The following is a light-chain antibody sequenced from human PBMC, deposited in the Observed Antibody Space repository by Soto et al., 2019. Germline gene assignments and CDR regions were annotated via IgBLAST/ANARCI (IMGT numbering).Light chain of an antibody. V-gene: IGKV2-28*01. CDR3: IQSLQTPRT. CDR2: LGS. J-gene: IGKJ1*01. Sequence: DIVMTQSPLSLPVTPGEPASISCRSSQSLLHSNGYNYLDWYLQKPGQSPQLLIYLGSNRSSGVPDRFIGSGSCTDFTLKISRVEAEDVGVYYCIQSLQTPRTFGQGTKVEIK. CDR1: QSLLHSNGYNY.